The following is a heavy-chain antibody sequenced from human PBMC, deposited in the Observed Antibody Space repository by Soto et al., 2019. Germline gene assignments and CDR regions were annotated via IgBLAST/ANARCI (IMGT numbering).Heavy chain of an antibody. V-gene: IGHV1-58*02. Sequence: GASVKVSCKASGFTFTSSAMQWVRQARGQRLEWIGWIVVGSGNTNYAQKFQERVTITRDMSTSTAYMELSSLRSEDTAVYYCAAGAAAGGLTRSFDYWGQGTLVTVSS. J-gene: IGHJ4*02. CDR3: AAGAAAGGLTRSFDY. CDR2: IVVGSGNT. CDR1: GFTFTSSA. D-gene: IGHD6-13*01.